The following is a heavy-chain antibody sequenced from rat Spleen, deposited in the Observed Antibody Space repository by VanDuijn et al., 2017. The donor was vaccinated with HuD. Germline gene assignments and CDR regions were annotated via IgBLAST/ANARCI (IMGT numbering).Heavy chain of an antibody. CDR3: ASLLQWSPFDY. D-gene: IGHD1-1*01. J-gene: IGHJ2*01. CDR1: GFTFSSFA. Sequence: EVQLVESGGGLVQPGRSLKLSCAASGFTFSSFAMPWVRQAPKKGLEWIATITSGGGNTYYRDSVKGRFTISRDNAKSTLYLQMESLRSEDTATYYCASLLQWSPFDYWGQGVMVTVSS. CDR2: ITSGGGNT. V-gene: IGHV5-25*01.